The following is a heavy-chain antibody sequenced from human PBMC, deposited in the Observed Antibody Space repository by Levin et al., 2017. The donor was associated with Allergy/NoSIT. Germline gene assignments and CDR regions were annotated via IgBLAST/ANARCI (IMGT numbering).Heavy chain of an antibody. J-gene: IGHJ4*02. Sequence: SCIVSGGPISSDYWTWIRQPAGKGLEWIGRISTNGNSNYNPSLKSRVTMSIDTSKNQFSLKLSSVTAADTAVYYCARDWGGIARSWGQRTLVTVSS. CDR3: ARDWGGIARS. CDR2: ISTNGNS. CDR1: GGPISSDY. V-gene: IGHV4-4*07. D-gene: IGHD6-13*01.